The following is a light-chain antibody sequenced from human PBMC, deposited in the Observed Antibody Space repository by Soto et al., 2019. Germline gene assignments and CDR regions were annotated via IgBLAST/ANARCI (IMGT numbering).Light chain of an antibody. CDR2: DAS. V-gene: IGKV1-5*01. J-gene: IGKJ1*01. CDR3: YQYTSYSWT. CDR1: QSISSW. Sequence: DIQMTQSPSTLSASVGDRVTITCRASQSISSWLAWYQQKPGKAPKLLIYDASSLESGVPSRFSGSGSGTEFTLTISSLQPDDFVTYYCYQYTSYSWTFGQGTKVEIK.